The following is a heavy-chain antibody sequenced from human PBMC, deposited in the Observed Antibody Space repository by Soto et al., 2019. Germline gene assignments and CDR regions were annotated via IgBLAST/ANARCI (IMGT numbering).Heavy chain of an antibody. CDR2: INHSGST. CDR3: ARVRFLEWLQYYYYYYGMDV. CDR1: GGSFSGYY. J-gene: IGHJ6*02. V-gene: IGHV4-34*01. D-gene: IGHD3-3*01. Sequence: LSLTCAVYGGSFSGYYWSWIRQPPGKGLEWIGEINHSGSTNYNPSLKSRITISVDTSKNQFSLKLSSVTAADTAVYYCARVRFLEWLQYYYYYYGMDVWGQGTTVAVSS.